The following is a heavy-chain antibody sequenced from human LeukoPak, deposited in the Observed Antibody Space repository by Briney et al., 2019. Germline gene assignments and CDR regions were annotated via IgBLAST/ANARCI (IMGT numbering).Heavy chain of an antibody. CDR2: INIDGSST. J-gene: IGHJ4*02. V-gene: IGHV3-74*01. CDR3: AKDAAGPEY. D-gene: IGHD6-13*01. CDR1: GFTFSSYW. Sequence: GGSLRLSCAASGFTFSSYWMHWVRQAPGKGLVWASRINIDGSSTSYADSVKGRFTISRDNSRNTPYLQMNSLSAEDTAVYYCAKDAAGPEYWGQGTLVTVSS.